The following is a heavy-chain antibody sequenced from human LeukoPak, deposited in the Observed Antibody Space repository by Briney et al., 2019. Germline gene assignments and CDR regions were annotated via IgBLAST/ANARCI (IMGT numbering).Heavy chain of an antibody. Sequence: GSLRLSCAASGFTFRSESMNWVRRAPGKGLEWVSSISSSSSYIYYSDSVKGRFTISRDNAKNSLYLQMSSLRAEDTAVYYCARGIAARPSYLDYWGQGTLVTVSS. CDR1: GFTFRSES. V-gene: IGHV3-21*01. CDR2: ISSSSSYI. D-gene: IGHD6-6*01. CDR3: ARGIAARPSYLDY. J-gene: IGHJ4*02.